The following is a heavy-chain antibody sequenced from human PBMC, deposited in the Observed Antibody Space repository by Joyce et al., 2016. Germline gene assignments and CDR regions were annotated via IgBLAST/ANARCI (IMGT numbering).Heavy chain of an antibody. V-gene: IGHV4-61*01. D-gene: IGHD3-10*01. CDR2: IDNSEPA. J-gene: IGHJ6*02. Sequence: HLQESGPGLVKPSATLSLTCTIYGDSFSGTSYYWSGIRQSPGKGLELLGFIDNSEPAHHHPSLGGRLSVSVGAAKQQFSLRLTSVTSADTAVYYCATSLPSRVGGFQFFGMDVWGQGTTVIVS. CDR1: GDSFSGTSYY. CDR3: ATSLPSRVGGFQFFGMDV.